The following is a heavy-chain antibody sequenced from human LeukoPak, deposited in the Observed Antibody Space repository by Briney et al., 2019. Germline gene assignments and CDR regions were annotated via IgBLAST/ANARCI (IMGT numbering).Heavy chain of an antibody. D-gene: IGHD6-19*01. J-gene: IGHJ4*02. CDR3: AIAVAGTGYFDY. CDR2: FDPEDGET. V-gene: IGHV1-24*01. CDR1: GYTLTELS. Sequence: GASVEVSCKVSGYTLTELSLHWVRQAPGKGLEWMGGFDPEDGETIYAQKFQGRVTMTEDTSTDTAYMELSSLRSEDTAVYYCAIAVAGTGYFDYWGQGTLVTVSS.